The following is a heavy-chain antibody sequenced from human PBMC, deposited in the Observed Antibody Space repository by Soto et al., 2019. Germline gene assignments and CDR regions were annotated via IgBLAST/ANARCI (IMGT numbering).Heavy chain of an antibody. CDR2: ISGSGTST. CDR3: AKTEQWLIAYFDY. V-gene: IGHV3-23*01. J-gene: IGHJ4*02. D-gene: IGHD6-19*01. Sequence: PGGSLRLSCKSSGFTCSTFAIIWVRQAPGKGPEWVSGISGSGTSTYYADSVKGRFTISRDNSKNTLYLQMNSLRDEDTAVYYCAKTEQWLIAYFDYWGQGTLVTAPQ. CDR1: GFTCSTFA.